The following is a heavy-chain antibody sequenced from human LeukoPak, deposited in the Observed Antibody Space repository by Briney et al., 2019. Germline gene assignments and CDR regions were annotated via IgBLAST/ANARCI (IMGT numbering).Heavy chain of an antibody. J-gene: IGHJ4*02. CDR2: INHSGST. D-gene: IGHD6-19*01. CDR1: GGSFSGYY. V-gene: IGHV4-34*01. CDR3: ARRMGWSPVV. Sequence: SETLSLTCAVYGGSFSGYYWSWIRQPPGKGLEGIGEINHSGSTNYNPSLKSRVTISVDTSKNQFSLKLSSVTAADTAVYYCARRMGWSPVVWGQGTLVTVSS.